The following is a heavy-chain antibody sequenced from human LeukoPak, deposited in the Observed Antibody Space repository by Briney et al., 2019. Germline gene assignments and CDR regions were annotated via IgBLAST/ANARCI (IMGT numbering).Heavy chain of an antibody. D-gene: IGHD6-13*01. Sequence: GGSLRLSCAASGFTFDDYAMHWVRQVPGKGPEWVSSISWNSGSINYADSVKGRSTISRDNARNSLYLQMNSLRAEDTALYYCVKDISVAAAEGGDFDYWGQGTLVTVSS. CDR3: VKDISVAAAEGGDFDY. J-gene: IGHJ4*02. CDR1: GFTFDDYA. CDR2: ISWNSGSI. V-gene: IGHV3-9*01.